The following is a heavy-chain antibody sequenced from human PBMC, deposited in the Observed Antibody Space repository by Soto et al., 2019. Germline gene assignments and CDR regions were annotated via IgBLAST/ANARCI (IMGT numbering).Heavy chain of an antibody. V-gene: IGHV1-69*12. CDR3: AQTLGLAVSGPGRFDL. CDR2: ITPIFGTP. CDR1: GGTFSRYA. D-gene: IGHD6-19*01. Sequence: QVQLVQSGTEVKKPGSSVKVSCKASGGTFSRYAINWVRQAPGQGLEWMGGITPIFGTPNYAQKFQGRVTITADGATKTAYREVRRLRSEDTAVYYCAQTLGLAVSGPGRFDLWGRGTLVTVTS. J-gene: IGHJ2*01.